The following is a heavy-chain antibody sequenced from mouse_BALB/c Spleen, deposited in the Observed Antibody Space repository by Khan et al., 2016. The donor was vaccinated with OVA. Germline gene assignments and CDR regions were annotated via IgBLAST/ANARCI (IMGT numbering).Heavy chain of an antibody. Sequence: VMLVESGPGLVAPSQSLSITCTVSGFSLTSYGVHWVRQPPGKGLEWLGVIWNGGSTNYNSALMSRLSISKDNSKSQVFLNMTRLQTDDTAMYYCARYYGNYGWYFDVWGAGTTVTVSS. V-gene: IGHV2-9*02. J-gene: IGHJ1*01. D-gene: IGHD2-1*01. CDR2: IWNGGST. CDR3: ARYYGNYGWYFDV. CDR1: GFSLTSYG.